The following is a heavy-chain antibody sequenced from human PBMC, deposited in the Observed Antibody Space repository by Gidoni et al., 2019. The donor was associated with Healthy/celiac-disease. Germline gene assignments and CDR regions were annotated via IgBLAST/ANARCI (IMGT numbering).Heavy chain of an antibody. J-gene: IGHJ6*03. D-gene: IGHD3-3*01. Sequence: EVQLVASGGGLVQPGGSLRLSCAASGFTFSRYSMTWVRQAPGKGLEWVSYMSSSSSTIYYADSVKGRFTISRDNAKNSLYLQMNSLRDEDTAVYYCARDSPDFWSGPPYNYYMDVWGKGTTVTVSS. CDR2: MSSSSSTI. CDR3: ARDSPDFWSGPPYNYYMDV. CDR1: GFTFSRYS. V-gene: IGHV3-48*02.